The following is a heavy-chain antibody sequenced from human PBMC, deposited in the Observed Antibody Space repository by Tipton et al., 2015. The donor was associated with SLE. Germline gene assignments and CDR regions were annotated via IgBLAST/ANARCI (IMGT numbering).Heavy chain of an antibody. CDR1: GASFRSFH. CDR2: ISHSGTT. J-gene: IGHJ6*03. Sequence: TLSLTCNVSGASFRSFHWTWIRQPPGKGLEWIGYISHSGTTSYNPSLKSRVTISADMSKSHFSLKLRSVTAADTAVYYCARGYYDFWSVSPYYHYYLDLRSNGTTVTVSS. V-gene: IGHV4-59*01. CDR3: ARGYYDFWSVSPYYHYYLDL. D-gene: IGHD3-3*01.